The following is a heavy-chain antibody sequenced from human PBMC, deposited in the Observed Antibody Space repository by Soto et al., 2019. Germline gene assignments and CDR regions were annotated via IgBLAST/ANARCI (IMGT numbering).Heavy chain of an antibody. CDR2: ISYDGSNK. D-gene: IGHD2-2*01. V-gene: IGHV3-30-3*01. CDR3: ARELVVVPAAMHAYFDY. CDR1: GFTFSSYA. J-gene: IGHJ4*02. Sequence: GGSLRLSCAASGFTFSSYAMHWVRQAPGKGLEWVAVISYDGSNKYYADSVKGRFTISRDNSKNTLYLQMNSLRAEDTAVYYCARELVVVPAAMHAYFDYWGQGTLVTVSS.